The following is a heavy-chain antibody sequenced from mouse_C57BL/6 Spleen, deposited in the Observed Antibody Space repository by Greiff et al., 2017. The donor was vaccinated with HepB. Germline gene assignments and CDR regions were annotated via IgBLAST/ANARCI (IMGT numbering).Heavy chain of an antibody. CDR3: ATYYSNSYYFDY. J-gene: IGHJ2*01. CDR1: GYTFTSYG. CDR2: LYPRSGNT. V-gene: IGHV1-81*01. Sequence: VKLQQSGAELARPGASVKLSCKASGYTFTSYGISGVKHRTGQGLEWMGELYPRSGNTSYNEKFKGKTTLTADKSSSTAYMELRSLTSEDSSVYCCATYYSNSYYFDYWGQGTTLTVSS. D-gene: IGHD2-5*01.